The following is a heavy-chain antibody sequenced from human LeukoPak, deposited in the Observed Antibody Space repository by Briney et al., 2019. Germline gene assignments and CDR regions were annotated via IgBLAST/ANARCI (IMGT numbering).Heavy chain of an antibody. CDR3: AREDCSSTSCYDPLLDV. Sequence: SETLSLTCAVCGGSFSDYYWSWIRQPPGKGLEWIGEINHSGSTNYNPSLKSRVTISVDTSKNQFSLKLSSVTAADTAVYYCAREDCSSTSCYDPLLDVWGQGTTVTVSS. J-gene: IGHJ6*02. CDR1: GGSFSDYY. V-gene: IGHV4-34*01. CDR2: INHSGST. D-gene: IGHD2-2*01.